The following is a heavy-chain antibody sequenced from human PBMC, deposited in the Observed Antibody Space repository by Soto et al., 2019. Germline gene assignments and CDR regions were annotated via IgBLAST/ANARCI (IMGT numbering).Heavy chain of an antibody. D-gene: IGHD4-17*01. J-gene: IGHJ6*02. V-gene: IGHV3-48*03. CDR2: ISTGGDTI. CDR1: GFAFVCYE. CDR3: ARDAYGDPYYYYGLDV. Sequence: WGSRSLSCSASGFAFVCYEMNWVRQAPGKGLEWVAYISTGGDTIYYADSVKGRFTISRDNARKSLHLQMNSLRAEDTAVYYCARDAYGDPYYYYGLDVWGQGNTVTVSS.